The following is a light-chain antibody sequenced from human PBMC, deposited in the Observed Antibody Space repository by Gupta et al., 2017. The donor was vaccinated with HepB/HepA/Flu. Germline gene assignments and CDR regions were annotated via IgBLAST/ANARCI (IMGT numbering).Light chain of an antibody. CDR3: PSYDTSLSGWV. V-gene: IGLV1-40*01. CDR2: NNN. CDR1: SSNIEADYE. Sequence: QSEPTQTPPASGAPGQRVTISCTGTSSNIEADYEGHWYQQLPGTAPKIVLHNNNNRPSGVPDRFSGSKSGTSASLAITGLQADDEANYYCPSYDTSLSGWVFGGGTKLTVL. J-gene: IGLJ2*01.